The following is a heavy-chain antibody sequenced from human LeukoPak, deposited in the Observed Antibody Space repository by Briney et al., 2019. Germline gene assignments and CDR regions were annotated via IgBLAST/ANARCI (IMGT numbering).Heavy chain of an antibody. CDR3: ARGLSSGWYSARGY. Sequence: ASVKVSCKASGYTFTSYDISWVRQATGQGLEWMGWMNPNSGNTGHAQKFQGRVTMTRNTSISTAYMELSSLRSENTAVYYCARGLSSGWYSARGYWGQGTLVTVSS. J-gene: IGHJ4*02. D-gene: IGHD6-19*01. CDR2: MNPNSGNT. V-gene: IGHV1-8*01. CDR1: GYTFTSYD.